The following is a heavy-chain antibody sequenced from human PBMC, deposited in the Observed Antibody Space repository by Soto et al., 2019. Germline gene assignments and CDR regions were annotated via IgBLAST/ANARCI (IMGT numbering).Heavy chain of an antibody. CDR3: ARLKSGGYEPIHNWFDP. Sequence: GESLKISCEGSGYSFTSYWIGWVRQMPGKGLEWMGIIYPGDSDTRYSPYFQGQVTISADKSISTAYLQWSSLKASDTAMYYCARLKSGGYEPIHNWFDPWGQGTLVTVSS. CDR1: GYSFTSYW. CDR2: IYPGDSDT. V-gene: IGHV5-51*01. J-gene: IGHJ5*02. D-gene: IGHD5-12*01.